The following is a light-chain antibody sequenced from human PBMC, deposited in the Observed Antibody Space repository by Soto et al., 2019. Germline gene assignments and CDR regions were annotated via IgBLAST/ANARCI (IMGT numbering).Light chain of an antibody. CDR3: QQYNNWPPLT. J-gene: IGKJ4*01. CDR1: QSVRGSY. CDR2: GAS. V-gene: IGKV3D-15*01. Sequence: ESVLTQSPVTLSLSPGERATLSCRASQSVRGSYLAWYQQSPGQAPRLLIQGASSRATGIPDRFTGSGSGTEFTLTISSLQSEDVAIYYCQQYNNWPPLTFGGGTKVDIK.